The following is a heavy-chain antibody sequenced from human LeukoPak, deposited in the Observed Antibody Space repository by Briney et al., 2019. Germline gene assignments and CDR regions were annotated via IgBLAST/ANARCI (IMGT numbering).Heavy chain of an antibody. J-gene: IGHJ4*02. D-gene: IGHD3-3*01. V-gene: IGHV1-69*05. CDR1: VGTLSSYA. CDR3: AREPQVEWGPRRDIYFDY. CDR2: IILIFGTA. Sequence: SVKVSCKASVGTLSSYAISWVRQAPGQGLEWMGRIILIFGTANYAQKFQGRVTITTDESTSTAYMELSSLRSEDTAVYYCAREPQVEWGPRRDIYFDYWGQGTLVTVSS.